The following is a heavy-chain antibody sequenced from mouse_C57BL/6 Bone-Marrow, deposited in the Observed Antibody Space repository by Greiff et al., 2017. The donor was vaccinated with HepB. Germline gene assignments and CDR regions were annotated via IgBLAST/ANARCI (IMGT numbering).Heavy chain of an antibody. CDR1: GYTFTSYW. V-gene: IGHV1-55*01. CDR3: ARDYYGSNYAMDY. D-gene: IGHD1-1*01. Sequence: VQLQQPGAELVKPGASVKMSCKASGYTFTSYWITWVKQRPGQGLEWIGDIYPGSGSTNYNEKFKSKATLTVDTSSSTAYMQLSSLTSEYSAVYYCARDYYGSNYAMDYWGQGTSVTVSS. J-gene: IGHJ4*01. CDR2: IYPGSGST.